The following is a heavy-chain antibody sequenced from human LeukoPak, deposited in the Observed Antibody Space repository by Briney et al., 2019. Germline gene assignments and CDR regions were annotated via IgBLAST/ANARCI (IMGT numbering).Heavy chain of an antibody. CDR2: MNPNSGNT. D-gene: IGHD1-26*01. CDR3: ARASTLGRVMVGVGGAFDI. V-gene: IGHV1-8*01. CDR1: GYTFTSYD. Sequence: GASVKVSCKASGYTFTSYDINWVRQATGQGLEWMGWMNPNSGNTGYAQKFQGRVTMARNTSISTAYMELSSLRSEDTAVYYCARASTLGRVMVGVGGAFDIWAKGQWSPSLQ. J-gene: IGHJ3*02.